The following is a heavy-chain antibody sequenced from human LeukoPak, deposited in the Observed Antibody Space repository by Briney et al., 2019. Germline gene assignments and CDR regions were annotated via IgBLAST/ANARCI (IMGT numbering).Heavy chain of an antibody. Sequence: PSETLSLTCAVYGGSFSGYYWSWIRQPPGKGLEWIGEINHSGSTNHNPSLKSRVTISVDTSKNQFSLKLSSVTAADTAVYYCARGRDDYVWGSYRSHYFDYWGQGTLVTVSS. CDR1: GGSFSGYY. J-gene: IGHJ4*02. CDR3: ARGRDDYVWGSYRSHYFDY. V-gene: IGHV4-34*01. D-gene: IGHD3-16*02. CDR2: INHSGST.